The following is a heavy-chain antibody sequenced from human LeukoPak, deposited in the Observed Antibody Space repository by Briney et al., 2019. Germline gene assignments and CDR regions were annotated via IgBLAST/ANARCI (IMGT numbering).Heavy chain of an antibody. D-gene: IGHD6-13*01. J-gene: IGHJ5*02. CDR1: GYTFTGYY. V-gene: IGHV1-2*02. CDR2: INPNSGGT. CDR3: ARLSSSFDNWFDP. Sequence: ASVKVSCKASGYTFTGYYMHWVRQAPGQGLEWMGWINPNSGGTNYAQKFQGRVTMTRDTSISTAYMELSRLRSDDTAVYYCARLSSSFDNWFDPWGQGTLVTVSS.